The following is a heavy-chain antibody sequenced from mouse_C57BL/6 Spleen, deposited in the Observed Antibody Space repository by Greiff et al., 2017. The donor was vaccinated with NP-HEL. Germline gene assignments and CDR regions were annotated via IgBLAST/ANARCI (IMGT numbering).Heavy chain of an antibody. J-gene: IGHJ2*01. D-gene: IGHD6-5*01. CDR1: GYTFTDYE. CDR2: IDPETGGT. Sequence: VQLQQSGAELVRPGASVTLSCKASGYTFTDYEMHWVKQTPVHGLEWIGAIDPETGGTAYNQKFKGKAILTADKSSSTAYMELRSLTSEDSAVYYCTREALSYYFDYWGQGTTLTVSS. V-gene: IGHV1-15*01. CDR3: TREALSYYFDY.